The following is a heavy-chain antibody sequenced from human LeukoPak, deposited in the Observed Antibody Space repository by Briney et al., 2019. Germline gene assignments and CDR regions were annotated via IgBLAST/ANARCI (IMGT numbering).Heavy chain of an antibody. D-gene: IGHD3-10*01. V-gene: IGHV1-18*01. CDR3: ARSWFGISSEY. Sequence: ASVKVSCKASGYTFTSYGISGVRQAPGQGLEGMGWISAYNGNTNYAQKLQGRVTMTTDTSTSTAYMELRSLRSDDTAVYYCARSWFGISSEYWGQGTPVTVSS. CDR1: GYTFTSYG. CDR2: ISAYNGNT. J-gene: IGHJ4*02.